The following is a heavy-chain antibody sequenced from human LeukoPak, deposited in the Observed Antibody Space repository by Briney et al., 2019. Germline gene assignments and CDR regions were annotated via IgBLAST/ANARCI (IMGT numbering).Heavy chain of an antibody. CDR1: GGSFSGYY. J-gene: IGHJ5*02. V-gene: IGHV4-34*01. D-gene: IGHD3-10*01. CDR3: ARHPPYRLWFGELRSNWFDP. CDR2: INHSGST. Sequence: SETLCLTCAVYGGSFSGYYWSWIRQPPGKGLEWIGEINHSGSTNYNPSLKSRVTISVDTSKNQFSLKLSSVTAADTAVYYCARHPPYRLWFGELRSNWFDPWGQGTLVTVSS.